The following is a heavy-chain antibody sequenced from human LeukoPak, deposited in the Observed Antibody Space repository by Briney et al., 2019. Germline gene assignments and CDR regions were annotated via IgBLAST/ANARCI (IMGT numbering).Heavy chain of an antibody. V-gene: IGHV1-2*02. J-gene: IGHJ4*02. Sequence: ASVKVSCKASGYTFTGYYMHWVRQAPGQGLEWMGWINPNSGGTNYAQKFQGRVTMTRDTSISTAYMELSRLRSDDTAVYYCARTPTWGIVVVPAAYGLDYWGQGTLVTVSS. CDR1: GYTFTGYY. CDR2: INPNSGGT. D-gene: IGHD2-2*01. CDR3: ARTPTWGIVVVPAAYGLDY.